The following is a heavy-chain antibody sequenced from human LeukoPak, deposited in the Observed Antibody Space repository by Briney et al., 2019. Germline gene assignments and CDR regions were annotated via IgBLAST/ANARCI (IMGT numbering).Heavy chain of an antibody. J-gene: IGHJ5*02. V-gene: IGHV1-46*01. CDR1: GYTFTSYY. CDR2: INPGGGST. Sequence: ASVKVSCKASGYTFTSYYIYWVRQAPGQGLEWMGIINPGGGSTRYAKKFQGRVTMTRDMSTSTVYMEPSSLRSEDTAVYYCARKGGPEALDYGDVPWFDPWGQGTLVTVSS. D-gene: IGHD4-17*01. CDR3: ARKGGPEALDYGDVPWFDP.